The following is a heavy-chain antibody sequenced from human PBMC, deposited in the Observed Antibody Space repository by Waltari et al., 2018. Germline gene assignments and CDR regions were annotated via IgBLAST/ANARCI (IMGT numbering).Heavy chain of an antibody. CDR2: ISYDGSNK. J-gene: IGHJ4*02. V-gene: IGHV3-30-3*01. CDR1: GFTFSSYA. D-gene: IGHD1-1*01. Sequence: QVQLVESGGGVVQPGRSLRLSCAASGFTFSSYAMHWVRQAPGKGLEWVAVISYDGSNKYYADSVKGRFTISRDNSKNTLYLQMNSLRAEDMAVYYCARAGRVLFDYWGQGTLVTVSS. CDR3: ARAGRVLFDY.